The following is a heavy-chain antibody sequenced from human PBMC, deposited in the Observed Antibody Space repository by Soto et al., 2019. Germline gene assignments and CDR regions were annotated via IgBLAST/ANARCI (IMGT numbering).Heavy chain of an antibody. D-gene: IGHD1-1*01. V-gene: IGHV2-5*02. CDR1: GFSLRTSGVG. CDR2: IYWDDDK. J-gene: IGHJ3*01. Sequence: QITLKESGPTLVKSTQTLTLTCTFSGFSLRTSGVGVGWIRQPPGKALEWLAVIYWDDDKRYSPSLNSRLTITRDPAKDRGVLTMTTLAPVDTGTYCCAHRLVACCRGWNGGVFDLWGQGAPVTVSS. CDR3: AHRLVACCRGWNGGVFDL.